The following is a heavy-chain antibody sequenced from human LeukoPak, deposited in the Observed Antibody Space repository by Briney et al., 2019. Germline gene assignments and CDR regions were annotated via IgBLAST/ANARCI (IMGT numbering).Heavy chain of an antibody. V-gene: IGHV3-23*01. D-gene: IGHD3-3*01. CDR1: GFTFSSYA. Sequence: GGSLRLSCAASGFTFSSYAMSWVRQAPGKGLEWVSAISGSGGSTYYADSVKGRFTISRDNSKNTLYLQMSSLRAEDTAVYHCVAIVGARPRWGQGTLVTVSS. J-gene: IGHJ4*02. CDR3: VAIVGARPR. CDR2: ISGSGGST.